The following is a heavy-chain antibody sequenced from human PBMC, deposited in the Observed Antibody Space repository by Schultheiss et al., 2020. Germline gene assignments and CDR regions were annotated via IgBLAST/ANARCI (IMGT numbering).Heavy chain of an antibody. CDR3: AREGCSGGSCYSWVDWFDP. Sequence: SETLSLTCAVYGGSFSGYYWSWIRQPPGKGLEWIGRIYTSGSTNYNPSLKSRVTISVDTSKNQFSLKLSSVTAADTAVYYCAREGCSGGSCYSWVDWFDPWGQGTLVTVSS. CDR1: GGSFSGYY. CDR2: IYTSGST. J-gene: IGHJ5*02. D-gene: IGHD2-15*01. V-gene: IGHV4-4*08.